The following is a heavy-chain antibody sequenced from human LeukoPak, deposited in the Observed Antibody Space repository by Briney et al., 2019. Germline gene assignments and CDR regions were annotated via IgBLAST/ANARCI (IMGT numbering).Heavy chain of an antibody. CDR1: GFTFSSYG. Sequence: GGSLRLSCAASGFTFSSYGMHWVRQAPGKGLEWVAVIWYDGSNKYYADSVKGRFTISRDNSKNTLYLQMNSLRAEDTAVYYCARDRSGSYYDYFDYWGQGTLVTVSS. CDR2: IWYDGSNK. CDR3: ARDRSGSYYDYFDY. V-gene: IGHV3-33*01. J-gene: IGHJ4*02. D-gene: IGHD1-26*01.